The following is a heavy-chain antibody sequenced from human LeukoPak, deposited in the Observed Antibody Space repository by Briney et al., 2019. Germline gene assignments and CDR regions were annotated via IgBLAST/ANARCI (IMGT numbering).Heavy chain of an antibody. V-gene: IGHV4-39*07. J-gene: IGHJ3*02. CDR1: GGSISSSSYY. CDR3: ARVRGTAAGSRGAFDI. Sequence: SETLSLTCTVSGGSISSSSYYWGWIRQPPGKGLEWIGSIYYSGSTYYNPSLKSRVTISVDTSKNQFSLKLSSVTAADTAVYYCARVRGTAAGSRGAFDIWGQGTMVTVSS. CDR2: IYYSGST. D-gene: IGHD6-13*01.